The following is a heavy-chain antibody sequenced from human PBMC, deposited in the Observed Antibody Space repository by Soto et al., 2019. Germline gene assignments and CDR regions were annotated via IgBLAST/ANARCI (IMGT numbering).Heavy chain of an antibody. Sequence: KPSETLSLTCTVSGGSISSSSYYWGWIRQPPGKGLEWIGSIYYSGSTYYNPSLKSRVTISVDTSKNQFSLKLSSVTAADTAVYYCARHYPGYSSNNWFDPWGQGTLVTVSS. CDR1: GGSISSSSYY. J-gene: IGHJ5*02. CDR3: ARHYPGYSSNNWFDP. V-gene: IGHV4-39*01. D-gene: IGHD6-19*01. CDR2: IYYSGST.